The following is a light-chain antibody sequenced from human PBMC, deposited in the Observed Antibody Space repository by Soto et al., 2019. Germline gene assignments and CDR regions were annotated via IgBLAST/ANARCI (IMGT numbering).Light chain of an antibody. CDR3: QQRSDWPPWT. J-gene: IGKJ1*01. CDR2: DAP. V-gene: IGKV3-11*01. Sequence: EVVLTQSPATLSLSPGERVTLSCRASQTVGSSLAWYQHKPGQAPRLLIYDAPSRATGIPARFSGSGSGTDFALTISSLEPEDFAVYYCQQRSDWPPWTFGQGTKVEIK. CDR1: QTVGSS.